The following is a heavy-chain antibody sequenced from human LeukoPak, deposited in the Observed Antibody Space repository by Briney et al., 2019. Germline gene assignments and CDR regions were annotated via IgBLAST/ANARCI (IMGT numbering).Heavy chain of an antibody. CDR3: RRAPTSYGHYLDS. V-gene: IGHV4-4*09. CDR2: IHTNGRT. Sequence: SETLSLTCTVSGDSISSYYWSWIRQTPGKGLEWIGYIHTNGRTNYSPSLKSRVTMSVDSSKNQLSLMLSSVTAADTAVYCTRRAPTSYGHYLDSWGQGTPVTVSS. CDR1: GDSISSYY. D-gene: IGHD3-10*01. J-gene: IGHJ4*02.